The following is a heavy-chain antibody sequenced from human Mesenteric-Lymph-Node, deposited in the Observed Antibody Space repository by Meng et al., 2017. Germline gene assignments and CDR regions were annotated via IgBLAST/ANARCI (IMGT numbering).Heavy chain of an antibody. J-gene: IGHJ6*02. CDR1: GFTFSYYS. V-gene: IGHV3-64*04. Sequence: GESLKISCAASGFTFSYYSMHWVRQAPGKGLESISAINDNGGSTYYADSVKGRFTISRDNSKNTLYLQMNSLRAEDTAVYYCARGGFGSWYQADYYYYGMDVWGQGTTVTVSS. D-gene: IGHD6-13*01. CDR2: INDNGGST. CDR3: ARGGFGSWYQADYYYYGMDV.